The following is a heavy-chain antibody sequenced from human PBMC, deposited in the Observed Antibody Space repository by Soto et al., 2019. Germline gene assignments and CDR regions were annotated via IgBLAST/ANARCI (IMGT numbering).Heavy chain of an antibody. CDR1: RYTFTRYD. D-gene: IGHD6-13*01. V-gene: IGHV1-2*04. CDR2: INPNSGGT. J-gene: IGHJ6*02. Sequence: SVKVASKASRYTFTRYDVHWSRQATGQGLEWMGWINPNSGGTNHAQKLQGWVTMTRDQSTSPAYMELRRLRSDDTDVYYCARDGGCSSGWSDGMDVWGQGTGVTDSS. CDR3: ARDGGCSSGWSDGMDV.